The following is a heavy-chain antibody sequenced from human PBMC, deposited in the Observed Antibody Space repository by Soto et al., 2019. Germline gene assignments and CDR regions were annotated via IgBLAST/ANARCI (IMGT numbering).Heavy chain of an antibody. CDR3: ARRNAVTLDY. Sequence: SETLSLTCTVSDGSISSYYWSWIRQPPGKGLEWIGYIYYSGSTNYNPSLKSRVTISVDTSKNQFSLKLSSVTAADTAVYYCARRNAVTLDYWGQGTLVTVSS. D-gene: IGHD4-17*01. J-gene: IGHJ4*02. CDR1: DGSISSYY. CDR2: IYYSGST. V-gene: IGHV4-59*08.